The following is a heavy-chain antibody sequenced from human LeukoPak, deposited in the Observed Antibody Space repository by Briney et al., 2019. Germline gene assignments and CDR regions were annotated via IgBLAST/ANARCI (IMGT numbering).Heavy chain of an antibody. CDR3: ARGGIKAAAVGAFDI. CDR1: GYTFTGYY. CDR2: INPNSGGT. V-gene: IGHV1-2*04. Sequence: ASVKVSCKASGYTFTGYYMHWVRQAPGQGLEWMGWINPNSGGTNYAQKFQGWVTMTRDTSISTAYMELSRLRSDDTAVYYCARGGIKAAAVGAFDIWGQGTMVTVSS. J-gene: IGHJ3*02. D-gene: IGHD6-13*01.